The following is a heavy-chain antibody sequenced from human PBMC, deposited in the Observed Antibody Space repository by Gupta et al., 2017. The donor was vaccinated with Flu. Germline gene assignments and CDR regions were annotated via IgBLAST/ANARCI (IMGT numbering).Heavy chain of an antibody. CDR2: IIPIFGTA. CDR3: ARDVRQVVVAATPRVSYPGWFDP. CDR1: GGTFGSYA. V-gene: IGHV1-69*01. D-gene: IGHD2-15*01. Sequence: QVQLVQSGAEVKKPGSSVKVSCKASGGTFGSYAISWVRQAPGQGLAWMGGIIPIFGTANYAQKFQGRVTITADESTSTAYMELSSLRSEDTAVYYCARDVRQVVVAATPRVSYPGWFDPWGQGTLVTVSS. J-gene: IGHJ5*02.